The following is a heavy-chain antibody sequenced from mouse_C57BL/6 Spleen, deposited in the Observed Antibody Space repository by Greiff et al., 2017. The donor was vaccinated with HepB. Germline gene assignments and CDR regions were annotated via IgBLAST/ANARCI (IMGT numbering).Heavy chain of an antibody. CDR2: IHPNSGST. CDR1: GYTFTSYW. D-gene: IGHD2-1*01. Sequence: QVQLQQSGAELVKPGASVKLSCKASGYTFTSYWMHWVKQRPGQGLEWIGMIHPNSGSTNYNEKFKSKATLTVDKSSSTAYMQLSSLTSEDSAVYYCARRVGNYYAMDYWGQGTSVTVSS. V-gene: IGHV1-64*01. CDR3: ARRVGNYYAMDY. J-gene: IGHJ4*01.